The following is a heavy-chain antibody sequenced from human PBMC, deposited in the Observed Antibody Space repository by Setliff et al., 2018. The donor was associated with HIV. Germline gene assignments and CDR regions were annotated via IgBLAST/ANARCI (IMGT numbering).Heavy chain of an antibody. CDR1: GFIFSKYA. J-gene: IGHJ3*02. CDR2: ITHNGANT. Sequence: GGSLRLSCAASGFIFSKYAMSWVRQAPGKGLEWVSAITHNGANTYYADSVKGRFTISRDNSKNTLYLQMNSPRAEDTAVYYCANEGAAGDDAFDIWGQGTMVTVSS. D-gene: IGHD6-13*01. CDR3: ANEGAAGDDAFDI. V-gene: IGHV3-23*01.